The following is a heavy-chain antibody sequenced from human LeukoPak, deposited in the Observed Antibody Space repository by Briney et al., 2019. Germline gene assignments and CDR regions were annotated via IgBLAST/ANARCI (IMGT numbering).Heavy chain of an antibody. V-gene: IGHV4-34*01. J-gene: IGHJ4*02. CDR2: INHSGST. Sequence: SETLSLTCAVYGGSFSGYYWSWIRQPPGKGLEWIGEINHSGSTNYNPSLKSRVTISVDTSKNQFSLKLSSVTAAATAVYYCARDYGSGSSIDYWGQGTLVTVSS. D-gene: IGHD3-10*01. CDR1: GGSFSGYY. CDR3: ARDYGSGSSIDY.